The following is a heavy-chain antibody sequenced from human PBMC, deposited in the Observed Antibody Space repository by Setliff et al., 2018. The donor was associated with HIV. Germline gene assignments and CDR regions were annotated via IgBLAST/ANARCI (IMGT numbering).Heavy chain of an antibody. CDR3: ARQSTVAAAGFDF. CDR1: GGSFSGYY. Sequence: PSETLSLTCAVYGGSFSGYYWSWLRQPPGKGLQWIGEINYNGESNIDPSLKSRVTISIDVSKRQFSLKLDSVTAADTAIYYCARQSTVAAAGFDFWGQGTLVTVSS. J-gene: IGHJ4*02. CDR2: INYNGES. D-gene: IGHD6-13*01. V-gene: IGHV4-34*01.